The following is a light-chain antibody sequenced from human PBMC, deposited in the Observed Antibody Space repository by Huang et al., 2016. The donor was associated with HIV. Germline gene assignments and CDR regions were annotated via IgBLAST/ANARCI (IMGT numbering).Light chain of an antibody. CDR2: EVS. CDR3: MQSIQLPLT. Sequence: DIVMTQTPLSLSVTPGQPASISCKSSQSLLHSDGKTYLYWYLQKVGQSQQLLIYEVSNRCSGVPDRFSGSGSGTDFTLKISRMEAEDVGVYYCMQSIQLPLTFGGGTKVEIK. J-gene: IGKJ4*01. V-gene: IGKV2D-29*02. CDR1: QSLLHSDGKTY.